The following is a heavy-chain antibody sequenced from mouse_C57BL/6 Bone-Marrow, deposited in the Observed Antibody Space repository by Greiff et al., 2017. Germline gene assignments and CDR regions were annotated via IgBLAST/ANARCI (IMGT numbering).Heavy chain of an antibody. Sequence: EVQRVESGGGLVKPGGSLKLSCAASGFTFSSYAMSWVRQTPEKRLEWVATISDGGSYTYYPDNVKGRFTISRDNDKNNMYLQMSHLKSEDTAMYYCARDPIQYYFDYWGQGTTLTVSS. J-gene: IGHJ2*01. CDR1: GFTFSSYA. CDR3: ARDPIQYYFDY. V-gene: IGHV5-4*01. CDR2: ISDGGSYT.